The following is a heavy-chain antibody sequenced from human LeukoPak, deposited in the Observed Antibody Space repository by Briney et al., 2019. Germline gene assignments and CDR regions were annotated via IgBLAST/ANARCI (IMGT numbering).Heavy chain of an antibody. CDR3: ARAVGHGSGSPRMDV. CDR1: GLTLSSYS. D-gene: IGHD3-10*01. V-gene: IGHV3-48*01. CDR2: ISSGSTTI. J-gene: IGHJ6*04. Sequence: PGGSLRLSCATSGLTLSSYSMNWVRQAPGKGLEWVSYISSGSTTIYYADSVKGRFTISRDNAKNSLYLQMNSLRAEDTAVYYCARAVGHGSGSPRMDVWGNGTTVTVSS.